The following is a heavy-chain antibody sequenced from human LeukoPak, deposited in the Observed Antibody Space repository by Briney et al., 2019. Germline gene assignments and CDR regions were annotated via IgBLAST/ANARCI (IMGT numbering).Heavy chain of an antibody. CDR2: INHSGST. D-gene: IGHD1-1*01. CDR3: ARAPTGTGGWNWFDP. V-gene: IGHV4-34*01. Sequence: PSETLSLTCAVYGGSFSGYYWSWIRQPPGKGLEWIGEINHSGSTNYNPSLKSRVTMSVDTSKNQFSPKLSSVTAADTAVYYCARAPTGTGGWNWFDPWGQGTLVTVSS. CDR1: GGSFSGYY. J-gene: IGHJ5*02.